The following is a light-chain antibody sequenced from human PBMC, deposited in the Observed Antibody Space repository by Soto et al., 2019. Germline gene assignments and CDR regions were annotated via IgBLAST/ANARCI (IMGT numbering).Light chain of an antibody. CDR3: QQRSNWPLT. CDR2: DAS. CDR1: QSVSSY. V-gene: IGKV3-11*01. Sequence: EIVLTQSPATLSLSPGERATLSCRASQSVSSYLAWYQQKPGQAPRLLIYDASNRATGIPARFSGSGSGTDFTLTISGLAPEDFAVYYCQQRSNWPLTFGGGTEVEIK. J-gene: IGKJ4*01.